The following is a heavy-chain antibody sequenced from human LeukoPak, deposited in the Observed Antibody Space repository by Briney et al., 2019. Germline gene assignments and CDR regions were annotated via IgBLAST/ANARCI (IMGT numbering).Heavy chain of an antibody. CDR2: INHSGST. J-gene: IGHJ4*02. CDR1: GGSFSGYY. D-gene: IGHD2-15*01. CDR3: ARRARTLSCVQG. V-gene: IGHV4-34*01. Sequence: KPSETLSLTCAVYGGSFSGYYWSWIRQPPGKGLEWIGEINHSGSTNYNPSLKSRVTISVDTSKNQFSLKLSSVTAADTAVYYCARRARTLSCVQGWGQGTLVTVSS.